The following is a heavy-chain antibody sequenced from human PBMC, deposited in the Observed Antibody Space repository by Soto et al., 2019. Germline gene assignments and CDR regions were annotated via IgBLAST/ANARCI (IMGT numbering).Heavy chain of an antibody. CDR3: VRGRSGYSSAFDWFDP. Sequence: QVQLVQSGAEVKKPGASVKVSCKTSGYNFSSNDMIWVRQATGQGLEWMGWMNPNRGKAGYAQKFQGRVTMTGNTSISTAYMELSSLRSEDTAVYYCVRGRSGYSSAFDWFDPWGQGTLVTVSS. CDR2: MNPNRGKA. CDR1: GYNFSSND. D-gene: IGHD6-19*01. J-gene: IGHJ5*02. V-gene: IGHV1-8*01.